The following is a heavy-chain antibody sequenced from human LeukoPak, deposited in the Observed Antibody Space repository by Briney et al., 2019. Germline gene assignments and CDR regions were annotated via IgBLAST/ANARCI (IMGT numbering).Heavy chain of an antibody. CDR2: ISAYNGNT. CDR3: ARDLTQLSYYGMDV. V-gene: IGHV1-18*01. J-gene: IGHJ6*02. Sequence: ASVKVSCKASGYTFTSYGIIWVRQAPGQGLEWMGWISAYNGNTNCAQKLQGRVTMTTDTSTSTAYMELRSLRSDDTAVYYCARDLTQLSYYGMDVWGQGTTVTVSS. CDR1: GYTFTSYG. D-gene: IGHD5-18*01.